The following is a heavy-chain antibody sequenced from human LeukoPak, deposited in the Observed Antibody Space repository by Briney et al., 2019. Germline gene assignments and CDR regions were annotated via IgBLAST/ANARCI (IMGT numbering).Heavy chain of an antibody. CDR1: GYNFFSNYW. Sequence: GESLKISCKAYGYNFFSNYWIAWVRQMPGKGLEWMGILYPGDSDSRYSPSFQGQVTISADKSISTAYLQWSSLKASDTAMYYCARASRDGYNQNFDYWGQGTLVTVSS. CDR3: ARASRDGYNQNFDY. D-gene: IGHD5-24*01. CDR2: LYPGDSDS. V-gene: IGHV5-51*01. J-gene: IGHJ4*02.